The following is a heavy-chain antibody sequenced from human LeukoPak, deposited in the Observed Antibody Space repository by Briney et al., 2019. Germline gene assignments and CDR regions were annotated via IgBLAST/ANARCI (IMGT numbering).Heavy chain of an antibody. J-gene: IGHJ3*02. D-gene: IGHD3/OR15-3a*01. CDR3: ARDFWAATGAFEI. CDR2: AYNRGNT. V-gene: IGHV4-61*01. CDR1: GDSVNSATFY. Sequence: SETLSLTCTVSGDSVNSATFYWAWIRQSPGKGLELIGYAYNRGNTYYNPSLNSRVTISVDTSKNQFSLKLRSVTAADSAVYYCARDFWAATGAFEIWGQGASVTVSS.